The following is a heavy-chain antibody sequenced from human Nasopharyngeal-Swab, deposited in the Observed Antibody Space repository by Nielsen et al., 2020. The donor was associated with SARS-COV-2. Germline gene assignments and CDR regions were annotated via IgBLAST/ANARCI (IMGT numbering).Heavy chain of an antibody. D-gene: IGHD1-14*01. Sequence: SETLSPTCTVSGSSITSGCYYWTWIRQHPVKGLDWIGFIYYSGSTPYNPSLKSRITISVDTSTNQFSLKLSSVTAADTAVYYCARVRDNGGADVWGKGTTVTVSS. J-gene: IGHJ6*04. V-gene: IGHV4-31*03. CDR1: GSSITSGCYY. CDR3: ARVRDNGGADV. CDR2: IYYSGST.